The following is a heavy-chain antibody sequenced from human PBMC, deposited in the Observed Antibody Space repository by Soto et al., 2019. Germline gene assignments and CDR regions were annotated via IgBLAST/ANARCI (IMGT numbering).Heavy chain of an antibody. CDR2: ISPGGDNI. V-gene: IGHV3-11*01. D-gene: IGHD2-8*01. CDR1: GFSFSLRY. CDR3: VTETQWYFED. J-gene: IGHJ4*02. Sequence: QVQLVESGGGLVNPGGSLRLSCAASGFSFSLRYMSWIRQAPGRGLEWVSYISPGGDNIQYADFVKGRFSISRDNPKDSLYLQMNSLRMEDTAVYYCVTETQWYFEDWGQGILVTVSS.